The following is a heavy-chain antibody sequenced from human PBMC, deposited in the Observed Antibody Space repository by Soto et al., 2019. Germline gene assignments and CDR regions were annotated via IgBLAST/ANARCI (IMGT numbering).Heavy chain of an antibody. CDR2: FFWFFVK. V-gene: IGHV2-5*01. CDR1: GFSLSTSGVG. D-gene: IGHD3-10*01. Sequence: SGPTLVNPTQTLTLTCTFSGFSLSTSGVGVGWIRHPPVNALEWFALFFWFFVKRYSPSLNSRLTFTMDSSKTQVVLTMTNMDPLETAKYYCAHPEVYVSGSYYEWGRGTLVTVSS. J-gene: IGHJ1*01. CDR3: AHPEVYVSGSYYE.